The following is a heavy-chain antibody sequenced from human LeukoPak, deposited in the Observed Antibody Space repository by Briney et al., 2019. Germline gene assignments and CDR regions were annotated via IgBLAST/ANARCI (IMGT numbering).Heavy chain of an antibody. CDR2: IYYSGST. D-gene: IGHD6-6*01. J-gene: IGHJ3*02. V-gene: IGHV4-59*01. CDR3: ARAAVPLDLDI. Sequence: SETLSLTCSVSAGSISSYYWSWIRQPPGKGLEWIGYIYYSGSTNYNPSLKSRVTISVDTSKNQFCLKLSSVTAADTAVYYCARAAVPLDLDIWGQGTMVTVSS. CDR1: AGSISSYY.